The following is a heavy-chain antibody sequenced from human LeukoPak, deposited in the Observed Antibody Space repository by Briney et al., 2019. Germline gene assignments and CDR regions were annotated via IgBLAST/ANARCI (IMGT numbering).Heavy chain of an antibody. CDR2: IFRSGST. V-gene: IGHV4-38-2*02. J-gene: IGHJ4*02. Sequence: PSETLSLTCAVSGYSITSGYYCAWIRQPPGKGLEWIGSIFRSGSTYYNPSLKSQVTISVDTTKNQFCLKLRYVTAADTAVYDCARDIPDYGDYWGLGTLVTVSS. CDR1: GYSITSGYY. CDR3: ARDIPDYGDY.